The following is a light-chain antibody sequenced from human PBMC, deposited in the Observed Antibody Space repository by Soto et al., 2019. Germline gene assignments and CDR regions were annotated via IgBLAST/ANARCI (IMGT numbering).Light chain of an antibody. J-gene: IGKJ1*01. Sequence: DIQMTQSPSTLSASVGDRVIIACRASQSISSWLAWYQQKPGKAPKLLIYKASSLKSGVPSRFSGSGSGTEFTLTISSLQPDDFATYYCQQYSSYSTFGQGTKVDIK. CDR2: KAS. CDR1: QSISSW. CDR3: QQYSSYST. V-gene: IGKV1-5*03.